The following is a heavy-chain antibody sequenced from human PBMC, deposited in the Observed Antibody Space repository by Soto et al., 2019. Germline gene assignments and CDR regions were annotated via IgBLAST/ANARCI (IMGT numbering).Heavy chain of an antibody. CDR2: IYHSGST. Sequence: TLSLTCAVSGGSISSGGYSWSWIRQPPGKGLEWIGYIYHSGSTYYNPSLKSRVTISVDRSKNQYSLTLSSVTPADTAVYYCARLIGNSWLDSWRQGTLVTLSS. V-gene: IGHV4-30-2*01. CDR1: GGSISSGGYS. CDR3: ARLIGNSWLDS. D-gene: IGHD2-8*01. J-gene: IGHJ5*01.